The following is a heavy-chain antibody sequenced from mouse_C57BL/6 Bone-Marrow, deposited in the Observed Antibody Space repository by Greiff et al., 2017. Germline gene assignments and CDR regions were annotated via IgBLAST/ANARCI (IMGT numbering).Heavy chain of an antibody. V-gene: IGHV1-81*01. Sequence: VQLQQSGAELARPGASVKLSCKASGYTFTSYGISWVKQRTGQGLEWIGEIYPRSGNTYYNEKFQGKATLTADKSSSTAYMELLSLTSEDSAVYFCARGSWLLEMDYWGQGTSVTVSS. J-gene: IGHJ4*01. D-gene: IGHD2-3*01. CDR1: GYTFTSYG. CDR3: ARGSWLLEMDY. CDR2: IYPRSGNT.